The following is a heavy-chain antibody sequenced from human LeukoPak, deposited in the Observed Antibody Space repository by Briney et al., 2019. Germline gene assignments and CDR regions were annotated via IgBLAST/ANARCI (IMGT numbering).Heavy chain of an antibody. V-gene: IGHV3-7*01. D-gene: IGHD3-22*01. CDR2: IKDEVSRK. CDR3: ARECIDGYYESSGYDL. J-gene: IGHJ4*02. Sequence: GGSLTLSCAASGFSLSGYWMTWVRQAPGKGREWVANIKDEVSRKHHVDSARGRFTISRDNAKNSLYLDMHSLRAEDTAVYYCARECIDGYYESSGYDLWGQGTLVTVSS. CDR1: GFSLSGYW.